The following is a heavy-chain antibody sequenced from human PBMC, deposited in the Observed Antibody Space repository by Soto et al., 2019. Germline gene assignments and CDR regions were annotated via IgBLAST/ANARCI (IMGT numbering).Heavy chain of an antibody. CDR1: GVTLTSYT. J-gene: IGHJ4*02. V-gene: IGHV3-23*01. Sequence: GPLRLSSDVSGVTLTSYTMTWVRQVPGEGLQWVSSISNSGDSTYYADSVKGRFTTSRDNSKNTLYLQMNSLRTEDKAIYYCAKGSFGFDYWGQGTLVTVSS. CDR2: ISNSGDST. D-gene: IGHD3-10*01. CDR3: AKGSFGFDY.